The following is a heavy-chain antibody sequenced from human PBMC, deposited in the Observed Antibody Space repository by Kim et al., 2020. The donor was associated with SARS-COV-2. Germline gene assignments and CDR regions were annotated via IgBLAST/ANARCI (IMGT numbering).Heavy chain of an antibody. J-gene: IGHJ4*02. D-gene: IGHD7-27*01. V-gene: IGHV3-23*01. CDR2: ISESGGRT. CDR1: GFTFSSYA. Sequence: GGSLRLSCVASGFTFSSYAMNWVRQAPGKGLEWVSTISESGGRTYYADSVKGRFTISRDNSKNTLYLQINSLRAEDTAVYYCGKQENNMGTLNWGQGTLVTVSS. CDR3: GKQENNMGTLN.